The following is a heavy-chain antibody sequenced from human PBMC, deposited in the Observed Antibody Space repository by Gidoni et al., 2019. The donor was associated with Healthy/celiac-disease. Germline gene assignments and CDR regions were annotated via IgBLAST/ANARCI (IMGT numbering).Heavy chain of an antibody. CDR1: GFTFSSYA. CDR3: ARDYVDTAMVRTGFDY. V-gene: IGHV3-30-3*01. D-gene: IGHD5-18*01. CDR2: ISYDGSNK. J-gene: IGHJ4*02. Sequence: QVQLVESGGGVVQPGRSLRLSCAASGFTFSSYAMHWVRQAPGKGLEWVAVISYDGSNKYYADSVKGRFTISRDNSKNTLYLQMNSLRAEDTAVYYCARDYVDTAMVRTGFDYWGQGTLVTVSS.